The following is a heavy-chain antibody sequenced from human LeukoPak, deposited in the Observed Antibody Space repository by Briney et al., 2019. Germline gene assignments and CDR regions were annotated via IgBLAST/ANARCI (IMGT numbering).Heavy chain of an antibody. V-gene: IGHV1-8*01. J-gene: IGHJ4*02. CDR3: ARGDSSGYPFDY. CDR1: GYTFTSYD. D-gene: IGHD3-22*01. Sequence: APVKVSCKASGYTFTSYDINWVRQATGQGLEWMGWMNPNSGNTGYAQKFQGRVTMTRNTSISTAYMELSSLRSEDTAVYYCARGDSSGYPFDYWGQGTLVTVSS. CDR2: MNPNSGNT.